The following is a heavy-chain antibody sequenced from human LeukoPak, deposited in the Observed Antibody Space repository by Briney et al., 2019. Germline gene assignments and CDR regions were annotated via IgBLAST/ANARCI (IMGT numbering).Heavy chain of an antibody. CDR3: ARPDSSGYSFDY. V-gene: IGHV1-45*02. D-gene: IGHD3-22*01. CDR1: GYTFTSYY. CDR2: ITPFNGNT. J-gene: IGHJ4*02. Sequence: ASVKVSCKASGYTFTSYYMHWVRQAPGQALEWMGWITPFNGNTNYAQKFQDRVTITRDRSMSTAYMELSSLRSEDTAMYYCARPDSSGYSFDYWGQGTLVTVSS.